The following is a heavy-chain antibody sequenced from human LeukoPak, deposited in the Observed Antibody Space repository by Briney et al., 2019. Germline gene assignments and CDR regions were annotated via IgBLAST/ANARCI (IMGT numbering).Heavy chain of an antibody. CDR3: ARDSGTTGEVKFDP. D-gene: IGHD3-10*01. Sequence: SETLSLTCTVSGDSISRYYWSWIRQPAGKGLEWIGRICNGGIITYNPSLKSRVTMSIDTSNNQFSLRLRFVTAADTAVYYCARDSGTTGEVKFDPWGQGTLVTVSS. V-gene: IGHV4-4*07. CDR2: ICNGGII. CDR1: GDSISRYY. J-gene: IGHJ5*02.